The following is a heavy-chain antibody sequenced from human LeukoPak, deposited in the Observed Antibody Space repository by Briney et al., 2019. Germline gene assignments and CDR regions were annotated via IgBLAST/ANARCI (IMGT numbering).Heavy chain of an antibody. D-gene: IGHD4-17*01. V-gene: IGHV3-23*01. CDR3: AREGGRTVTNRDY. Sequence: GGSLRLSCAASGFIFSSYAMSWVRQAPGKGLEWVSAISVNGGNTYYADSVRGRFTISRDNSKDTLYLQMNSLRAEDTAVYYCAREGGRTVTNRDYWGQGTLVTVSS. CDR2: ISVNGGNT. CDR1: GFIFSSYA. J-gene: IGHJ4*02.